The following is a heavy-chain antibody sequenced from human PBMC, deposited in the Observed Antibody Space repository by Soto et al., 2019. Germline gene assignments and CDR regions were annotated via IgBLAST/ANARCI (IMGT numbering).Heavy chain of an antibody. Sequence: PGGSLILSCAASGFTFSSYAMSWVRQAPGKGLEWVSAISGSGGSTYYADSVKGRFTISRDNSKNTLYLQMNSLRAEDTAVYYCAKSPVGATVYYFDYWGQGTLVTVSS. D-gene: IGHD1-26*01. CDR3: AKSPVGATVYYFDY. V-gene: IGHV3-23*01. CDR2: ISGSGGST. CDR1: GFTFSSYA. J-gene: IGHJ4*02.